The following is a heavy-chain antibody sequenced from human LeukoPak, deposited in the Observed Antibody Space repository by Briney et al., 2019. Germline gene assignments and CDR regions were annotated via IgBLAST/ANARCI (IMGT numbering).Heavy chain of an antibody. CDR3: ARDVLEWLLPMNWFDP. D-gene: IGHD3-3*01. CDR1: GFSFSSYS. CDR2: ISSSSNYI. J-gene: IGHJ5*02. Sequence: GGSLRLSCAASGFSFSSYSMKWVRQAPGKGLEWVSSISSSSNYIYYADSVKGRFTISRDNAKNSLYLQMNSLRAEDTAVYYCARDVLEWLLPMNWFDPWGQGTLVTVSS. V-gene: IGHV3-21*01.